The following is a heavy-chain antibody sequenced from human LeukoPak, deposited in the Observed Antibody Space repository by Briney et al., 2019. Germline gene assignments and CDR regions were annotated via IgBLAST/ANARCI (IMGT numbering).Heavy chain of an antibody. CDR2: ISWNSGSI. D-gene: IGHD6-19*01. CDR3: AKVGGSGWTSYYYYGMGV. J-gene: IGHJ6*02. V-gene: IGHV3-9*01. CDR1: GFTFDDYA. Sequence: GRSLRLSCAASGFTFDDYAMHWVRQAPGKGLEWVSGISWNSGSIGYADSVKGRFTISRDNAKNSLYLQMNSLRAEDTALYYCAKVGGSGWTSYYYYGMGVWGQGTTVTVSS.